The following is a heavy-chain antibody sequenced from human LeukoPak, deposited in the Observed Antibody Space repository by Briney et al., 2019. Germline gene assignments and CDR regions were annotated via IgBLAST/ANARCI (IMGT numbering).Heavy chain of an antibody. CDR3: ARTYYYDSSGPVGIAFDI. V-gene: IGHV4-4*07. CDR2: IYTSGST. Sequence: PSETLSLTCTVSGGSISSYYWSWIRQPAGKGLEWIGRIYTSGSTNYNPSLKSRVTMSVDTSKNQFSLKLSSVTAADTAVYYCARTYYYDSSGPVGIAFDIWGQGTMVTVSS. D-gene: IGHD3-22*01. CDR1: GGSISSYY. J-gene: IGHJ3*02.